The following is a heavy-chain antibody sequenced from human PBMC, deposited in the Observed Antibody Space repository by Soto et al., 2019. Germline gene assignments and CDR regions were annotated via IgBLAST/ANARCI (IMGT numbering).Heavy chain of an antibody. CDR1: GYTCTSYG. CDR3: ARLGLYCSNTSCYPSYYYYYGMDV. CDR2: ISAYNGNT. V-gene: IGHV1-18*01. D-gene: IGHD2-2*01. J-gene: IGHJ6*02. Sequence: ASVKVSCKASGYTCTSYGISWVLQAPGQGLEWMGWISAYNGNTNYAQKLQGRVTMTTDTSTSTAYMELRSLRSDDTAVYYCARLGLYCSNTSCYPSYYYYYGMDVWGQGTTVTVSS.